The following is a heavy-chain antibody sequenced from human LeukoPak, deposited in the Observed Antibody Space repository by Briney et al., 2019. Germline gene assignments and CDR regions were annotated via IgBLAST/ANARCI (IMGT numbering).Heavy chain of an antibody. J-gene: IGHJ4*02. D-gene: IGHD6-13*01. V-gene: IGHV3-30*02. CDR3: AKGGSSYSYSFDN. CDR2: IRSDGSNT. CDR1: GFTFGNFG. Sequence: GGSLRLSCAASGFTFGNFGMHWVRQAPGKGLEWVAFIRSDGSNTYYADSVKGRFTISRDNSRNTLYLQMDSLRAEDTAVYYCAKGGSSYSYSFDNWGQGTLVTVSS.